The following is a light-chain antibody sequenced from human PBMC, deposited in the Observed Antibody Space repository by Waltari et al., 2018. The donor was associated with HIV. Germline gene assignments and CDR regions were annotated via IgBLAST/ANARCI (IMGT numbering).Light chain of an antibody. Sequence: QSALTQPASVSGSPGQSITISCTGTSSDVGAYNLVSWYQQHPGKAPKLMIFEVTKRPSGVSDRFSRSRSGNTASLTITVLQPEDEGDYYCSAWDRTFSGGWLFGGGTRLTVL. CDR2: EVT. V-gene: IGLV2-23*02. CDR1: SSDVGAYNL. CDR3: SAWDRTFSGGWL. J-gene: IGLJ3*02.